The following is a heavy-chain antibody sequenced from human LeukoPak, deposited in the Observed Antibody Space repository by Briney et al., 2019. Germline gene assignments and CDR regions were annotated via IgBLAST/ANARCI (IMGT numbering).Heavy chain of an antibody. CDR1: GFTCDDYA. CDR2: ISWSSGSI. D-gene: IGHD3-9*01. J-gene: IGHJ4*02. Sequence: QTGGSLRRSCAASGFTCDDYAMHWVRQAPGKGLEWVSGISWSSGSIGYADSVKGRFTISRDNAKNSLYLQMNSLRAEDTALYYCAKDRGNILTGYFAHWGQGTLVTVSS. V-gene: IGHV3-9*01. CDR3: AKDRGNILTGYFAH.